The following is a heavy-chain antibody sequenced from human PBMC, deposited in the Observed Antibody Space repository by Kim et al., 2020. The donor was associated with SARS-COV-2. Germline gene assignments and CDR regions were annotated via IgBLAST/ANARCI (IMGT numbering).Heavy chain of an antibody. CDR3: ARHRNGYDVGEYDY. V-gene: IGHV5-51*01. J-gene: IGHJ4*02. Sequence: YSPSFQGQVTISVDESISTAYLQWSSLRASDTAMYYCARHRNGYDVGEYDYWGQGTLVTVSS. D-gene: IGHD3-10*01.